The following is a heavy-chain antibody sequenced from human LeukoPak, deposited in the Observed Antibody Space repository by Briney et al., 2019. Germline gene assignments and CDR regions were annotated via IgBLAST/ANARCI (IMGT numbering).Heavy chain of an antibody. CDR3: ARDLISPASPWAGSGWPAGPYYYYGMDV. V-gene: IGHV3-23*01. Sequence: PGGSLRLSCAASGFTFSSYAMSWVRQAPGKGLEWVSAISGSGGSTYYADSVKGRFTISRDNAKNSLYLQMNSLRDEDTAVYYCARDLISPASPWAGSGWPAGPYYYYGMDVWGQGTTVTVSS. J-gene: IGHJ6*02. CDR1: GFTFSSYA. CDR2: ISGSGGST. D-gene: IGHD6-19*01.